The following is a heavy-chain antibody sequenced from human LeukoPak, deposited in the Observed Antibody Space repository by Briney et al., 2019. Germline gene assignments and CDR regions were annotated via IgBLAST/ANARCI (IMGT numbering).Heavy chain of an antibody. CDR3: AKDDDYGDYALVDWFDP. Sequence: GGSLRLSCAASGFTFSSYAMSWVRQAPGKGLEWVSAISGSGGSTYYADSVKGRFTISRDNSKNTLYLQMNSLRAEDTAVYYCAKDDDYGDYALVDWFDPWGQGTLVTVSS. J-gene: IGHJ5*02. CDR1: GFTFSSYA. CDR2: ISGSGGST. D-gene: IGHD4-17*01. V-gene: IGHV3-23*01.